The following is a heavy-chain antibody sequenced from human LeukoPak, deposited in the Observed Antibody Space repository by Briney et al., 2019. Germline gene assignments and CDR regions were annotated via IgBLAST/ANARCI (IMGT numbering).Heavy chain of an antibody. Sequence: PGGSLRLSCAASGFTFSSYAMSWVRQAPGKGLEWVSYISSSSTTIYYADSVKGRFTISRDNAKNSLYLQMNSLRDEDTAVYYCASNYDILTGYTYFDDWGQGTLVTVSS. J-gene: IGHJ4*02. CDR3: ASNYDILTGYTYFDD. D-gene: IGHD3-9*01. V-gene: IGHV3-48*02. CDR2: ISSSSTTI. CDR1: GFTFSSYA.